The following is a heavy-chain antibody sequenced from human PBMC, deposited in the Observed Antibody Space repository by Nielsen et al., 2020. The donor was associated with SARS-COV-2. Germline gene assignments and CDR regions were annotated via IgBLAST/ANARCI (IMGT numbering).Heavy chain of an antibody. J-gene: IGHJ4*02. V-gene: IGHV3-30*03. CDR3: ARAQVGATFYGGIDY. D-gene: IGHD1-26*01. CDR2: ISYDGSNK. CDR1: GFTFSSYG. Sequence: GGSLRLSCAASGFTFSSYGMHWVRQAPGKGLEWVAVISYDGSNKYYADSVKGRFTISRDNSKNTLYLQMNSLRAEDTAVYYCARAQVGATFYGGIDYWGQGTLVTVSS.